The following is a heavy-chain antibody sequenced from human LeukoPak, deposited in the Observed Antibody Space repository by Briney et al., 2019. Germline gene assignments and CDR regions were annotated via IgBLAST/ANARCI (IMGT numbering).Heavy chain of an antibody. Sequence: SETLSLTCTVSGNSISSSSYYWGWIRQPPGKGLEWIGSIYYSGSTYYNPSLKSRVTISVDTSKNQFSLKLSSVTAADTAVYYCARGYCSGGSCAREEDWFDPWGQGTLVTVSS. CDR1: GNSISSSSYY. J-gene: IGHJ5*02. V-gene: IGHV4-39*07. CDR3: ARGYCSGGSCAREEDWFDP. D-gene: IGHD2-15*01. CDR2: IYYSGST.